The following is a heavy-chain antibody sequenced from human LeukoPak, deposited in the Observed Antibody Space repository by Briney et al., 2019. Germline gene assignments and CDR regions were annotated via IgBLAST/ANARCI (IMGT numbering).Heavy chain of an antibody. D-gene: IGHD4-17*01. V-gene: IGHV3-23*01. CDR3: VSTWGDYDKFDY. Sequence: PGRSLRLSCAASGFTFSRYAMSWVRQAPGKGLEWVSAISGSGGSTYYADSVKGRFTISRDNSKNTLYLQMNSLRAEDTAVYYCVSTWGDYDKFDYWGQGTLVTVSS. CDR2: ISGSGGST. J-gene: IGHJ4*02. CDR1: GFTFSRYA.